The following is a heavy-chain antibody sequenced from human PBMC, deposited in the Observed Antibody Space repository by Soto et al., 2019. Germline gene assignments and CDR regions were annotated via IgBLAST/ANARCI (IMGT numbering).Heavy chain of an antibody. J-gene: IGHJ2*01. D-gene: IGHD2-21*01. Sequence: QVQLVQSGAEVKKPGSSVKVSCKASGGTFSSYAISWVRQAPGQGLEWMGGIIPIFGTANYAQKFQGRVTITADESTSTAYMERSSRRSEDTAVYYCARDLSDCYNPYGYFDLWGRGTLVTVSS. CDR3: ARDLSDCYNPYGYFDL. CDR2: IIPIFGTA. V-gene: IGHV1-69*01. CDR1: GGTFSSYA.